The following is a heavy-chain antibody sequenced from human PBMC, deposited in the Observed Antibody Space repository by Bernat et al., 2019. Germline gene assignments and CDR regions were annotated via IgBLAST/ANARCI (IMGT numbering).Heavy chain of an antibody. CDR3: AKDKALRFLEWLSDY. V-gene: IGHV3-30*18. Sequence: QVQRGEEGGGGGEPGRSLRLSWEEGGCTFSSYGMHWVRQAPGKGLEWVAVISYDGSNKYYADSVKGRFTISRDNSKNTLYLQMNSLRAEDTAVYYCAKDKALRFLEWLSDYWGQGTLVTVSS. CDR2: ISYDGSNK. D-gene: IGHD3-3*01. J-gene: IGHJ4*02. CDR1: GCTFSSYG.